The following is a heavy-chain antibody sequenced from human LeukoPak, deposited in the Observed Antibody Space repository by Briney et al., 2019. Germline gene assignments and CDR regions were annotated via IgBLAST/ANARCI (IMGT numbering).Heavy chain of an antibody. Sequence: PGGSLRLSCAASGFTLSSYWMHWVRQAPGQGLVWVSRINSDGSITSYADSVKGRFTISRDNAKNTLYLQMNSLRDEDTAVYYCAKDLYGSGNSDFDYWGQGTLVIVSS. V-gene: IGHV3-74*01. CDR1: GFTLSSYW. D-gene: IGHD3-10*01. CDR3: AKDLYGSGNSDFDY. CDR2: INSDGSIT. J-gene: IGHJ4*02.